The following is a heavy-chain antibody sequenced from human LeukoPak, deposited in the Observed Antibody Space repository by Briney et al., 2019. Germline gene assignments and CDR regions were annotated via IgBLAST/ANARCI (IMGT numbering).Heavy chain of an antibody. D-gene: IGHD3-22*01. J-gene: IGHJ4*02. CDR2: IWYDGSNK. CDR1: GFTFSSYG. CDR3: ARETRPYSSGYYYGY. Sequence: GRSLRLSCAASGFTFSSYGMHWVRQAPGKGLEWVAVIWYDGSNKYYADSVKGRFTISRDNSKNTLYLQMNSLRAEDTAVYYCARETRPYSSGYYYGYWGQGTLVTVSS. V-gene: IGHV3-33*01.